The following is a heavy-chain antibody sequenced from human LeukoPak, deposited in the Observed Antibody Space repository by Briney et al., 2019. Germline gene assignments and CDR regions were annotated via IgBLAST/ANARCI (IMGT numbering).Heavy chain of an antibody. V-gene: IGHV3-66*01. CDR1: GFTVSSNY. Sequence: GGSLRLSCAASGFTVSSNYMSWVRQAPGKGLEWVSVIYSGGSTYYADSVKGRFTTSRDNSKNTLYLQMNSLRAEDTAVYYCARGRSSGYFDYWGQGTLVTVSS. CDR2: IYSGGST. D-gene: IGHD3-22*01. J-gene: IGHJ4*02. CDR3: ARGRSSGYFDY.